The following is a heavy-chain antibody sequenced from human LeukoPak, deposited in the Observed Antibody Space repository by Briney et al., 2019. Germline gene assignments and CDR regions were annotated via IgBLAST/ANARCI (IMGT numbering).Heavy chain of an antibody. J-gene: IGHJ5*02. CDR2: IRSSSSYT. D-gene: IGHD2/OR15-2a*01. CDR3: ARGSTTRGSPIVSHWFVP. CDR1: GFTFSDYY. V-gene: IGHV3-11*05. Sequence: NPGGSLRLSCAASGFTFSDYYMSWIRQAPGKGGEGGAYIRSSSSYTSFAVSVPCRFPLSRVNAKYSLSLQMTSLRSDVTAVSSCARGSTTRGSPIVSHWFVPWGQGTLVTVSS.